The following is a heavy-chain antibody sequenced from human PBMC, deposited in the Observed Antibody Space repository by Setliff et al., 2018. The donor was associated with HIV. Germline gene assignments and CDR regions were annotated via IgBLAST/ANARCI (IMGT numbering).Heavy chain of an antibody. D-gene: IGHD5-18*01. Sequence: SETLSLTCTVSGDSLIGFYWGWIRQPPGEGPEWIGHISSSGSTNYSPSLRSRVIMSVDTSQNLFSLILTSVTAADTAVYYCARYSYGYVRDLRFDPWGQGTLVTVSS. CDR2: ISSSGST. J-gene: IGHJ5*02. CDR1: GDSLIGFY. V-gene: IGHV4-4*08. CDR3: ARYSYGYVRDLRFDP.